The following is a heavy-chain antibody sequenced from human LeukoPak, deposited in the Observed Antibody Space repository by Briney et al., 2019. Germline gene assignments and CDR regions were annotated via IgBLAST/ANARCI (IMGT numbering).Heavy chain of an antibody. D-gene: IGHD2-2*01. CDR3: AGQPENTRGFY. CDR2: IYYSGSA. J-gene: IGHJ1*01. CDR1: GGSITSTLYY. V-gene: IGHV4-39*01. Sequence: SETLSLTCTVSGGSITSTLYYWGWFRQSSGKGLEWIGSIYYSGSAYYNPSLKSRVTISVDTSKNQFSLRLTSVTAADTAVYFCAGQPENTRGFYWGQGTLVTVSS.